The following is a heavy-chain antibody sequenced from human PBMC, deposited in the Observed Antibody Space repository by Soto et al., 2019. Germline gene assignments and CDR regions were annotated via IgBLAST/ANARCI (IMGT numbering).Heavy chain of an antibody. D-gene: IGHD2-15*01. Sequence: QVQLVESVGGVVQPGMSLRLSCAASGFIFNEYGMHWVRQAPGKGLEWVAVIWYDGSNKYYADSVKGRFTISRDNSKNTMSLQMNNLRAEDTAVYYCARWGCSGTNCNLNQRSYDLWGQGTLVTVSS. J-gene: IGHJ4*02. V-gene: IGHV3-33*03. CDR3: ARWGCSGTNCNLNQRSYDL. CDR2: IWYDGSNK. CDR1: GFIFNEYG.